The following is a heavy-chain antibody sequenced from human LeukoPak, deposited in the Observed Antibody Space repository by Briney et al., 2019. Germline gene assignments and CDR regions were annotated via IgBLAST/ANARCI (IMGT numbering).Heavy chain of an antibody. CDR1: GGSISSSSYY. CDR3: ARDQLRYFDWPIIDAFDI. CDR2: IYYSGST. D-gene: IGHD3-9*01. Sequence: SETLSLTCTVSGGSISSSSYYWGWIRQPPGKGLEWIGSIYYSGSTYYNPSLKSRVTILVDTSKNQFSLKLSSVTAADTAVYYCARDQLRYFDWPIIDAFDIWGQGTMVTVSS. V-gene: IGHV4-39*07. J-gene: IGHJ3*02.